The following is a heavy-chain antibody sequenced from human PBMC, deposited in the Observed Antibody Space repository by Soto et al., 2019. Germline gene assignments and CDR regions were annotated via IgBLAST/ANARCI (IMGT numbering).Heavy chain of an antibody. J-gene: IGHJ6*02. V-gene: IGHV3-74*01. D-gene: IGHD3-22*01. Sequence: GGSLRLSCVASGFIFSNCWMNWVRQAPGMGLVWVSHINSDGSSTTYADSVKGRFTISRDNAKNTLYLQMNSLRAEDTAVYYCVRAIGHYGMDVWGRGTTVTVSS. CDR3: VRAIGHYGMDV. CDR1: GFIFSNCW. CDR2: INSDGSST.